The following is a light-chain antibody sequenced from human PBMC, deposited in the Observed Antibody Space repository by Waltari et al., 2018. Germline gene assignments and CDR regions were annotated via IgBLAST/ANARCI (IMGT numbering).Light chain of an antibody. CDR1: SSDVGDYNY. Sequence: QSALTQPRSVSGSPGQSVTISCTGTSSDVGDYNYVSWYQHHPGKAPQLMIYDVTKRPSGVPDRFSGSKSGNTASLTISGLQAEDEADDYCCSYAGSHTWVFGGGTKLTVL. CDR2: DVT. CDR3: CSYAGSHTWV. J-gene: IGLJ3*02. V-gene: IGLV2-11*01.